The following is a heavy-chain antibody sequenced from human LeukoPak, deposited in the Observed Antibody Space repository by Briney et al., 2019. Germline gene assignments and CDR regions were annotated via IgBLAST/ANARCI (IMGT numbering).Heavy chain of an antibody. CDR1: GFTFSSYA. CDR3: ARDGRLTSGKAARRFDY. CDR2: ISYDGSNK. Sequence: GGSLRRSCAASGFTFSSYAMPWVRQAPGKGLEWVAVISYDGSNKYYADSVKGRFTISRDNSKNTLYLQMNSLRAEDTAVYYCARDGRLTSGKAARRFDYWGQGTLVTVSS. D-gene: IGHD6-6*01. V-gene: IGHV3-30-3*01. J-gene: IGHJ4*02.